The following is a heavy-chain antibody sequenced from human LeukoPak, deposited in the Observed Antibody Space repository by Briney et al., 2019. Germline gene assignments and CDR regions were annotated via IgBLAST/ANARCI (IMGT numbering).Heavy chain of an antibody. CDR2: IYYSGST. J-gene: IGHJ4*02. V-gene: IGHV4-59*01. Sequence: SETLSLTCTVSGGSISSYYWSWIRQPPGKGLEWIGYIYYSGSTNYNPSLKSRVTISVDTSKNQFSLKLSSETAADTAVYYCARIPYNWNDGYYFDYWGQGTLVTVSS. CDR1: GGSISSYY. CDR3: ARIPYNWNDGYYFDY. D-gene: IGHD1-1*01.